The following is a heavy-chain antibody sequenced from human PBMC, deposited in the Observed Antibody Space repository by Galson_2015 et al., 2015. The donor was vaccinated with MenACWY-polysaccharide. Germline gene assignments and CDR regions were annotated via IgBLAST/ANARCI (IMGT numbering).Heavy chain of an antibody. Sequence: SLRLSCAAYGFPFSRYAMTWVRQAPGKGLEWVSTVSGTDGNTYYAASVKGRFTISRDNSKNTLYLQMNSMRAEDTSIYYCAKGLGSFDFWGQVTLVTVSS. J-gene: IGHJ4*02. V-gene: IGHV3-23*01. CDR1: GFPFSRYA. CDR2: VSGTDGNT. D-gene: IGHD3-10*01. CDR3: AKGLGSFDF.